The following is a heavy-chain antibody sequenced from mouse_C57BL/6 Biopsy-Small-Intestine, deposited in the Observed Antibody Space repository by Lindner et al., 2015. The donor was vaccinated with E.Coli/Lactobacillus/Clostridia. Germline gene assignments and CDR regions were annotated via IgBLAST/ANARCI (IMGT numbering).Heavy chain of an antibody. V-gene: IGHV1-63*01. J-gene: IGHJ3*01. D-gene: IGHD2-5*01. CDR3: ARKGNSNGFAY. CDR1: GYTFTNYW. Sequence: VQLQESGAELVRPGTSVKMSCKASGYTFTNYWIGWAKQRPGHGLEWIGDIYPGGGYTNYNEKLKGKATLTADKSSSTAYMQLSSLTSEDSAIYYCARKGNSNGFAYWGQGTLVTVSA. CDR2: IYPGGGYT.